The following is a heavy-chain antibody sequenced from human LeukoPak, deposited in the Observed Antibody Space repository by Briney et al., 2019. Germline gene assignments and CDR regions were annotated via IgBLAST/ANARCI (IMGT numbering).Heavy chain of an antibody. CDR1: GFTFSSYA. D-gene: IGHD3-22*01. V-gene: IGHV3-23*01. J-gene: IGHJ4*02. CDR3: AKRAYYYDSSGYPFDY. Sequence: PGGSLRLSCAASGFTFSSYAMSWVRQAPGKGLEWVSAISGSGGSTYYADSVKGRFTISRDNSENTLYLQMNSLRAEDTAVYYCAKRAYYYDSSGYPFDYWGQGTLVTVSS. CDR2: ISGSGGST.